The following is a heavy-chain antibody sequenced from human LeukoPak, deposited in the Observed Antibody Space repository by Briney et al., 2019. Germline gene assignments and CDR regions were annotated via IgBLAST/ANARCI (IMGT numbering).Heavy chain of an antibody. CDR1: GGSVSSGSYY. Sequence: PSETLSLTCTVSGGSVSSGSYYWSWIRQPPGEGLEWIGYIYYSGSTNYNPSLKSRVTISVDTSKNQFSLKLSSVTAADTAVYYCARAPPPLTYYYGSGSRESGGWFDPWGQGTLVTVSS. CDR3: ARAPPPLTYYYGSGSRESGGWFDP. V-gene: IGHV4-61*01. J-gene: IGHJ5*02. D-gene: IGHD3-10*01. CDR2: IYYSGST.